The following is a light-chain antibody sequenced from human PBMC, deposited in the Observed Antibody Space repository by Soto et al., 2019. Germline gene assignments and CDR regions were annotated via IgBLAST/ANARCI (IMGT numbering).Light chain of an antibody. CDR1: SSDVGGFNS. Sequence: QSALTQPASVSGSPGQSITISCTGTSSDVGGFNSVSWYQLRPGTAPKLILYDVVDRPSGVSYRFSGSKSGNTASLTISGLQAADEADYFCRSYTSTMTNVFGSGTNVTVL. CDR3: RSYTSTMTNV. J-gene: IGLJ6*01. CDR2: DVV. V-gene: IGLV2-14*03.